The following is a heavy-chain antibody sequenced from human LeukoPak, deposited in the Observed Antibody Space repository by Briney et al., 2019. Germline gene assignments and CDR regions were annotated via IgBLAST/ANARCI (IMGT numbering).Heavy chain of an antibody. CDR3: ATLQTPGSYDILTGYSAEVAFDI. J-gene: IGHJ3*02. Sequence: SVKVSCKASGGTFSSYAISWVRQAPGQGLEWMGRIIPSLGIANYAQKFQGRVTITADKSTSTAYMELSSLRSEDTAVYYCATLQTPGSYDILTGYSAEVAFDIWGQGTMVTVSS. V-gene: IGHV1-69*04. D-gene: IGHD3-9*01. CDR2: IIPSLGIA. CDR1: GGTFSSYA.